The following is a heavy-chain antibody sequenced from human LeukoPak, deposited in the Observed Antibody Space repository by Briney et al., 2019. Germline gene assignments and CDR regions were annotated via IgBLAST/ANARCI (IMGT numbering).Heavy chain of an antibody. CDR3: ARSSYSNYGVTFDY. Sequence: GESLKISFKGSGYSFSSYWIGWVRQIPGKGLEWMGIIYPGDSNTRYSPSFQGQATISADKSISTAYLQWSSLKASDTAMYYCARSSYSNYGVTFDYWGQGTLVTVSS. J-gene: IGHJ4*02. V-gene: IGHV5-51*01. CDR2: IYPGDSNT. CDR1: GYSFSSYW. D-gene: IGHD4-11*01.